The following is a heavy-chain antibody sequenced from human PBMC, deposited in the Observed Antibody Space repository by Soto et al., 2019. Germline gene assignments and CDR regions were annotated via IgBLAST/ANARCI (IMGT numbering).Heavy chain of an antibody. V-gene: IGHV1-24*01. CDR3: ATAVDTAMARRFDY. D-gene: IGHD5-18*01. Sequence: ASVKVSCKGSGYTLTELSMHWVRQAPGKGLEWMGGFDPEDGETIYAQKFQGRVTMTEDTYTDTAYMELSSLRSEDTAVYYCATAVDTAMARRFDYWGQGTLVTVSS. CDR1: GYTLTELS. CDR2: FDPEDGET. J-gene: IGHJ4*02.